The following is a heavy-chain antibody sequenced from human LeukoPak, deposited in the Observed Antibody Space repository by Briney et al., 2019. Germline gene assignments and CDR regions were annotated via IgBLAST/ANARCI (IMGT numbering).Heavy chain of an antibody. CDR2: IYYSGST. CDR3: ARVAGYDFWSGYYEH. D-gene: IGHD3-3*01. CDR1: GGSISSYC. J-gene: IGHJ1*01. Sequence: PSETLSLTCTVSGGSISSYCWSWIRQPPGKGLEWIGYIYYSGSTNYNPSLKSRVTISVDTSKNQFSLKLSSVTAADTAVYYCARVAGYDFWSGYYEHWGQGTLVTVSS. V-gene: IGHV4-59*01.